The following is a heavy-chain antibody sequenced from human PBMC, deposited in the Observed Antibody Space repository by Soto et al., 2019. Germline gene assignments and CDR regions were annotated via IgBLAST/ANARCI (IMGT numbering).Heavy chain of an antibody. J-gene: IGHJ4*02. Sequence: PGGSLRLSCAASGFTFSSYGMHWVRQAPGKGLEWVAVIWYDGRTTTYADSVKGRFTISRDNAKSTLYLQMNSLTVEDGAVYYCADSWLPTSYWGPGTLVTVSS. V-gene: IGHV3-33*03. CDR3: ADSWLPTSY. CDR1: GFTFSSYG. CDR2: IWYDGRTT. D-gene: IGHD3-10*01.